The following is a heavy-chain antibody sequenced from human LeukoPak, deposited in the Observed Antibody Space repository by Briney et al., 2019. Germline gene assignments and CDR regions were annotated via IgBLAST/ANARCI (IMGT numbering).Heavy chain of an antibody. Sequence: PGGSLRLSCAASGXSFSSYGFHWVRQAPGKGLEWVSAISYDGKNIHYADSVKGRFTISRDNSRNTVYLQMNSLRVEDTAVYYCAKTYSRESGYDFFFHYWGQGTRVTVSS. D-gene: IGHD5-12*01. CDR3: AKTYSRESGYDFFFHY. J-gene: IGHJ4*02. CDR1: GXSFSSYG. V-gene: IGHV3-33*06. CDR2: ISYDGKNI.